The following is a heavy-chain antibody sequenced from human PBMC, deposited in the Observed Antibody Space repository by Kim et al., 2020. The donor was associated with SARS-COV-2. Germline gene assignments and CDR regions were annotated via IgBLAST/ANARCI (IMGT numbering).Heavy chain of an antibody. D-gene: IGHD6-13*01. CDR3: AKSAAGDYFDY. CDR1: GFTFSSYG. CDR2: ISYDGSNK. V-gene: IGHV3-30*18. J-gene: IGHJ4*02. Sequence: GGSLRLSCAASGFTFSSYGMHWVRQAPGKGLEWVAVISYDGSNKYYADSVKGRFTISRDNSKNTLYLQMNSLRAEDTAVYYCAKSAAGDYFDYWAREPWSPSPQ.